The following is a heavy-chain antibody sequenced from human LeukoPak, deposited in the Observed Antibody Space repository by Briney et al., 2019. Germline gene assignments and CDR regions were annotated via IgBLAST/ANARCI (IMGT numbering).Heavy chain of an antibody. CDR2: INPNSGGT. Sequence: GASVKVSCKASGYTFTGYYMHWVRQAPGQGLEWMGWINPNSGGTNYTQKFQGRVTMTRDTSISTAYMELSRLRSDDTAVYYCARDLGDYALVPDYWGQGTLVTVSS. V-gene: IGHV1-2*02. CDR3: ARDLGDYALVPDY. J-gene: IGHJ4*02. CDR1: GYTFTGYY. D-gene: IGHD4-17*01.